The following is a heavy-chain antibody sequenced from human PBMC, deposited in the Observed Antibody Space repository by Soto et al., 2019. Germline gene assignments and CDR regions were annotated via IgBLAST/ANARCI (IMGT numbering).Heavy chain of an antibody. D-gene: IGHD2-15*01. J-gene: IGHJ5*02. CDR1: GDTFSGHF. Sequence: GASVKVSCKASGDTFSGHFIHWVRHAPGKGLVWVSHINTDGSNTNYADSVKGRFTISRDNAKSTLFLQMNSLRDEDTAVYYCAREFCSGGNCYTYYFDPWGQGIPVTVSS. V-gene: IGHV3-74*01. CDR3: AREFCSGGNCYTYYFDP. CDR2: INTDGSNT.